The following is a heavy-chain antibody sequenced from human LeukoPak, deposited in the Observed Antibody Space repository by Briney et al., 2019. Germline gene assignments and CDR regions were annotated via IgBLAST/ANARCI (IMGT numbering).Heavy chain of an antibody. V-gene: IGHV3-64*01. Sequence: GGSLRLSCAASGFTFSSYAMSWVRQAPGKGLEYVSAISSNGGSTYYANSVKGRFTISRDNSKNTLYLQMGSLRAEDMAVYYCARERLGSHFDYWGQGTLVTVSS. CDR1: GFTFSSYA. CDR2: ISSNGGST. J-gene: IGHJ4*02. D-gene: IGHD3-9*01. CDR3: ARERLGSHFDY.